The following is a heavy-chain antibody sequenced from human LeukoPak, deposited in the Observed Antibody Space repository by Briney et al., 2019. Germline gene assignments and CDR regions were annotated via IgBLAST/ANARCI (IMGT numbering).Heavy chain of an antibody. D-gene: IGHD3-3*01. CDR2: INPNSGGT. CDR3: AREARGRFLEWTNWFDP. J-gene: IGHJ5*02. CDR1: GYTFTGYY. Sequence: ASVKVSCKASGYTFTGYYMHWVRQAAGQGLEWMGWINPNSGGTKYAQKFQGRVTMTRDTSISTAYMELSRLRSDDTAVYYCAREARGRFLEWTNWFDPWGQGTLVTVSS. V-gene: IGHV1-2*02.